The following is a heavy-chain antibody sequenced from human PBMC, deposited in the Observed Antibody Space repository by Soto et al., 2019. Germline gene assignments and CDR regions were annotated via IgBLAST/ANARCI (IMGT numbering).Heavy chain of an antibody. D-gene: IGHD3-10*01. Sequence: SETLSLTCTVSGGSISSYYWSWIRQPPGKGLEWIGYIYYSGSTNYNPSLKSRVTISVDTSKNQFSLKLSSVTAADTAVYYCARHDMVRGVIGYWGQGTLVTVSS. V-gene: IGHV4-59*08. CDR2: IYYSGST. J-gene: IGHJ4*02. CDR3: ARHDMVRGVIGY. CDR1: GGSISSYY.